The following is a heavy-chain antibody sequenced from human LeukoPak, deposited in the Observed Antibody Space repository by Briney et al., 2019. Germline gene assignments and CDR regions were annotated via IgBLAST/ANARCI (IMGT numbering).Heavy chain of an antibody. J-gene: IGHJ4*02. Sequence: GRSLRLSCAASGFTFSTYGMHWVRQAPGKGLEWVAVILFDGNNKYYADSVRGRFTISRDNSKNTLYLQMNSLRDEDTAVYYCAKDAEHSSGWYPGNWGQGTLVIVSS. CDR3: AKDAEHSSGWYPGN. D-gene: IGHD6-13*01. CDR1: GFTFSTYG. CDR2: ILFDGNNK. V-gene: IGHV3-30*18.